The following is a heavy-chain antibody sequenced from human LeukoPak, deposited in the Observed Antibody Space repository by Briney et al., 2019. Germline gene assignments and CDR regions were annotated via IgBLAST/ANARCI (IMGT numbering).Heavy chain of an antibody. V-gene: IGHV4-34*01. CDR3: ARGGCSSTSCYSLSYYFDY. D-gene: IGHD2-2*02. J-gene: IGHJ4*02. CDR1: GGSFSGYY. Sequence: SETLSLTCAVYGGSFSGYYWSWIRQPPGKGLEWIGEINHSGSTNYNPSLKSRVTISVDTSKNQFSLKLSSVTATDTAVYYCARGGCSSTSCYSLSYYFDYWGQGTLVTVSS. CDR2: INHSGST.